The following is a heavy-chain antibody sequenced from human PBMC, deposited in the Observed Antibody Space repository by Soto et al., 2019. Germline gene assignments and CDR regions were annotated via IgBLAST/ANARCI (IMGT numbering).Heavy chain of an antibody. Sequence: EVQLLESGGGLVQPGGSLRLSCAASGFSFIKYAMSWVRQAPGKGLEWVSGLSGSGGSTSSADSVKGRFGISRDNSRNTLYLQMNSLRDGDTDIYYCARGFSAGKGSPPDYWGQGTLVTVSS. J-gene: IGHJ4*02. CDR2: LSGSGGST. CDR1: GFSFIKYA. CDR3: ARGFSAGKGSPPDY. D-gene: IGHD3-10*01. V-gene: IGHV3-23*01.